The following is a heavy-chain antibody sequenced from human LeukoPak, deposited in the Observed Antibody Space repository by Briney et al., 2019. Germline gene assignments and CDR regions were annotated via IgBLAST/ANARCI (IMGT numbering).Heavy chain of an antibody. CDR1: GYTFTSYY. D-gene: IGHD2-21*02. V-gene: IGHV1-46*01. CDR3: ASFNCGGDCYLDY. J-gene: IGHJ4*02. CDR2: INPSGGST. Sequence: GASVKVSCKASGYTFTSYYMHWVRQAPGQGLEWMGIINPSGGSTSYAQKFQGRVTMTRDTSTSAVYMELSSLRSEDTAVYYCASFNCGGDCYLDYWGQGTLVTVSS.